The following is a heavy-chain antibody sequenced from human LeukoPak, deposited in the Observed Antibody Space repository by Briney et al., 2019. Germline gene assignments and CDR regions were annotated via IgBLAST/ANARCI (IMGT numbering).Heavy chain of an antibody. V-gene: IGHV3-30*18. J-gene: IGHJ4*02. Sequence: GGSLRLSCVASGFTFANSAMHWVRHAPGKGLEWVTFISFDGSAKYYADAAKGRFAISRDNSKNTLYLEMSSLGLQDTAVYFCVEERDRAGYFRYWGQGILVTVSS. D-gene: IGHD6-19*01. CDR2: ISFDGSAK. CDR1: GFTFANSA. CDR3: VEERDRAGYFRY.